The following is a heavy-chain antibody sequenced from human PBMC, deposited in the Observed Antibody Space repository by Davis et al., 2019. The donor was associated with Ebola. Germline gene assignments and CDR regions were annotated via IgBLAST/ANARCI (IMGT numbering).Heavy chain of an antibody. D-gene: IGHD2/OR15-2a*01. CDR2: INSDGSST. CDR1: GFPFSSYW. CDR3: ARGSLQFVNY. Sequence: GESLKISCAASGFPFSSYWMHWVRQAPGKGLVWVSRINSDGSSTNYADSVKGRFTISRDNAKNTLYLQMNSLRVEDTAVYYCARGSLQFVNYWGQGTLGIVSS. V-gene: IGHV3-74*01. J-gene: IGHJ4*02.